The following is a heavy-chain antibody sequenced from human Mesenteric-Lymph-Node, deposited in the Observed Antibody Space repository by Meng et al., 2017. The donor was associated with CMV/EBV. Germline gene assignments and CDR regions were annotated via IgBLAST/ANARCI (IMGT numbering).Heavy chain of an antibody. Sequence: SETLSLTCAISGDSVSSNSAAWNWIRQSPSRGLEWLGRTYYRSKWYNDYAVSVKSRITINPDTSNNQFSLKLSSVTAADTAVYYCARVGDIYDSSGYYYDCWGQGTLVTVSS. CDR1: GDSVSSNSAA. J-gene: IGHJ4*02. V-gene: IGHV6-1*01. CDR3: ARVGDIYDSSGYYYDC. D-gene: IGHD3-22*01. CDR2: TYYRSKWYN.